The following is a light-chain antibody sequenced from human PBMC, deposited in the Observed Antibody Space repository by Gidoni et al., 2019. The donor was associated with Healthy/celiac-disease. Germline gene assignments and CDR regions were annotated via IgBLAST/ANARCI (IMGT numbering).Light chain of an antibody. Sequence: VLTHSPGTLSLSPGERATLSCRASQSVSSSYLAWYQQKPGQAPRLLIYGASSRATGIPDRLSGSGSGTDFTLTISRLEPEEFAVYYCQQYGSSTPWTFGQGTKVEIK. J-gene: IGKJ1*01. CDR3: QQYGSSTPWT. CDR1: QSVSSSY. V-gene: IGKV3-20*01. CDR2: GAS.